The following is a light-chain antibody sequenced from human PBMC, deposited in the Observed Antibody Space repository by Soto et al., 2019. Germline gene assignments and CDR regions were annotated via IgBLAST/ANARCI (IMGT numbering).Light chain of an antibody. Sequence: EIVRTQSPAPLSVSPGERATLSCRASQSVSIDLAWYQQTPGQAPRLLIYGASSRATGIPDRFSGSGSGTDLALTINGVEPEACEVFYCQHYGSSQLTFCGGPKVDIK. CDR3: QHYGSSQLT. J-gene: IGKJ4*01. CDR2: GAS. V-gene: IGKV3-20*01. CDR1: QSVSID.